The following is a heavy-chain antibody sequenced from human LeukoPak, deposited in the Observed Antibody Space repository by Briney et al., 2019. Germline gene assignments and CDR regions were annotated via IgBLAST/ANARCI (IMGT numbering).Heavy chain of an antibody. D-gene: IGHD3-3*01. CDR1: GFTFSSYA. V-gene: IGHV3-23*01. J-gene: IGHJ4*02. CDR2: ISGSGGST. CDR3: ANANYDFWSGYYIPVDY. Sequence: PGGSLRLSCAASGFTFSSYAMSWVRQAPGKGLEWVSTISGSGGSTYYADSVKGRFTISRDNSKNTLYLQMNSLRAEDTAVYYCANANYDFWSGYYIPVDYWGQGTLVTVSS.